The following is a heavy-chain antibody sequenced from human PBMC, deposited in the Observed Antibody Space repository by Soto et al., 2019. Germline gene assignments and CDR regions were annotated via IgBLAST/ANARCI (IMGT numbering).Heavy chain of an antibody. CDR3: ARGITMVRGVGLFYFDY. V-gene: IGHV4-31*03. J-gene: IGHJ4*02. D-gene: IGHD3-10*01. CDR1: GGSISSGGYY. CDR2: IYYSGST. Sequence: QVQLQESGPGLVKPSQTLSLTCTVSGGSISSGGYYWNWIRQHPGKGLEWIGYIYYSGSTYYNPSLKXRLTXSXDTSKNQFSLKLNSVTAADTAVYYCARGITMVRGVGLFYFDYWGQGTLVTVSS.